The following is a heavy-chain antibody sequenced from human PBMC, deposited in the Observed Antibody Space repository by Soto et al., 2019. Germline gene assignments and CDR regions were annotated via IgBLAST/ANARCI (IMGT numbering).Heavy chain of an antibody. CDR3: ARSSGGVFGIIIEGFNWLAP. CDR2: INPNGGST. Sequence: AASVKVSCKVPADTFTSYYIHWVRQAPVHELDRMGIINPNGGSTRFAQTFQGRITMITHTSTSAVYMELRSLRSEDTAVYYSARSSGGVFGIIIEGFNWLAPWGQGSLVTVSS. J-gene: IGHJ5*02. V-gene: IGHV1-46*01. D-gene: IGHD3-16*02. CDR1: ADTFTSYY.